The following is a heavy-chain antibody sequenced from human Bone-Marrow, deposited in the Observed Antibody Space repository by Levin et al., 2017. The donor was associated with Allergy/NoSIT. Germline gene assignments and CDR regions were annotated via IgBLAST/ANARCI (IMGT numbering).Heavy chain of an antibody. D-gene: IGHD2-2*03. Sequence: SVKVSCKASGGSFSSYAISWVRQAPGQGLEWMGGIIPIFGTANYAQKFPGRATITADESTSTAYMELSSLRSEDTAVYYCARMAGYCSSTSCYALWFDPWGQGTLVTVSS. CDR2: IIPIFGTA. CDR3: ARMAGYCSSTSCYALWFDP. V-gene: IGHV1-69*13. J-gene: IGHJ5*02. CDR1: GGSFSSYA.